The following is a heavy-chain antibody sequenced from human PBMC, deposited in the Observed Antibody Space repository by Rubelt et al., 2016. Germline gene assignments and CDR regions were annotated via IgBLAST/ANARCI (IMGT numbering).Heavy chain of an antibody. D-gene: IGHD6-6*01. CDR1: GDKLTNYW. J-gene: IGHJ4*02. V-gene: IGHV5-51*01. Sequence: EVWLVQSGAEVKKPGESLKISCTDSGDKLTNYWIAWVRQKPGRGLQWMGIIYANDSDARYSPSFQGQVTFSADKSINTAYLQWSSLKASDTAMYYCARRGHSSSSCFDFWGQGTLVTVSS. CDR2: IYANDSDA. CDR3: ARRGHSSSSCFDF.